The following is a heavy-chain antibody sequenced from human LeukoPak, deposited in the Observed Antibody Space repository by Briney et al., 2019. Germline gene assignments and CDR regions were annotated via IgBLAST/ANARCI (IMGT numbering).Heavy chain of an antibody. D-gene: IGHD3-22*01. CDR1: GASFSGYY. CDR2: INHSGST. J-gene: IGHJ4*02. Sequence: SETLSLTCAVYGASFSGYYWSWVRQPPGKGLEWIGEINHSGSTNYNPSLKSRVTISVHTSKNQFSLKLSSVTAADTAVYYCARVRYYDSSGPSFDYWVQGTLVTVSS. V-gene: IGHV4-34*01. CDR3: ARVRYYDSSGPSFDY.